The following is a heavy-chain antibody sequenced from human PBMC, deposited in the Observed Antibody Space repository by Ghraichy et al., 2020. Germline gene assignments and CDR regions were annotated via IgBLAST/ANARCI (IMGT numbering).Heavy chain of an antibody. J-gene: IGHJ3*01. CDR3: ARYHTSGEAFDL. Sequence: GGSLRLSCAASGFTFNNYWMGWVRQAPGRGQEWVAVIKQDGSQKYYVDFLKGRFTISRDNAKNSLYLQMNSLRAEDTAFYYCARYHTSGEAFDLWGQGTKVTVSA. V-gene: IGHV3-7*02. CDR2: IKQDGSQK. CDR1: GFTFNNYW. D-gene: IGHD3-22*01.